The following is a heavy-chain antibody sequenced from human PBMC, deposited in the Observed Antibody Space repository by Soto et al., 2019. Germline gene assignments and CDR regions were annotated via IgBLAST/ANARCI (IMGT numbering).Heavy chain of an antibody. V-gene: IGHV4-30-4*01. D-gene: IGHD2-2*01. J-gene: IGHJ5*02. Sequence: SETLSLTCTVSGGSISSGDYYWSWICQPPGKGLEWIGYIYYSGSTYYNPSLKSRVTISVDTSKNQFSLKLSSVTAADTAVYYCARASLGYCSSTSCRSNWFDPWGLGTLVTLSS. CDR1: GGSISSGDYY. CDR3: ARASLGYCSSTSCRSNWFDP. CDR2: IYYSGST.